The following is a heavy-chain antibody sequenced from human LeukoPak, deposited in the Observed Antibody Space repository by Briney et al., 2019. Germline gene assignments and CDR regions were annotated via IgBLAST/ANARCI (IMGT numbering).Heavy chain of an antibody. J-gene: IGHJ5*02. CDR2: IYTSGST. CDR1: GGSISSSSYY. CDR3: ARDRGRGTGYLTGVINWFDP. V-gene: IGHV4-39*07. Sequence: SETLSLTCTVSGGSISSSSYYWGWIRQPPGKGLEWIGRIYTSGSTNYNPSLKSRVTMSVDTSKNQFSLKLSSVTAADTAVYYCARDRGRGTGYLTGVINWFDPWGQGTLVTVSS. D-gene: IGHD3/OR15-3a*01.